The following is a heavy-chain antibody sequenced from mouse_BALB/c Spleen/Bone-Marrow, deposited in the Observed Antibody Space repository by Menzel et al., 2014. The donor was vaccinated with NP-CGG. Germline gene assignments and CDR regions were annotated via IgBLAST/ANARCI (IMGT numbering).Heavy chain of an antibody. J-gene: IGHJ1*01. CDR2: INPYNGDT. D-gene: IGHD1-1*01. CDR1: GYSFTGYF. Sequence: VQLKQSGPELVKPGASVKISCKASGYSFTGYFMNWVMQSHGKSLEWIGRINPYNGDTFYNQKFKGKATLTVDKSSSTAHMELRSLASEDSAVYYCAREGGYYSGSSPYFDVWGAGTTVTASS. CDR3: AREGGYYSGSSPYFDV. V-gene: IGHV1-20*02.